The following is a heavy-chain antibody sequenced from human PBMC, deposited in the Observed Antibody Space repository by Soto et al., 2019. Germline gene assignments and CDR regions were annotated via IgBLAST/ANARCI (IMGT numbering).Heavy chain of an antibody. CDR1: GGCVSSGGYY. CDR3: AVSRDGYSMDV. V-gene: IGHV4-31*03. Sequence: PSETLSLTCTVSGGCVSSGGYYLCWIRQHPGKGLEWIGYIYYSGRTYYNPSLKSRVTISVDASKDQVSLKLSSVTAAEPAVYYCAVSRDGYSMDVWGQGTTVTVSS. J-gene: IGHJ6*02. CDR2: IYYSGRT. D-gene: IGHD2-2*01.